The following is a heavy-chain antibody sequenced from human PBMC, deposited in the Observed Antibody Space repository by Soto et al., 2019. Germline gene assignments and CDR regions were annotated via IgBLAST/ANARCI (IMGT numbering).Heavy chain of an antibody. D-gene: IGHD3-10*01. CDR1: GFTFSSYW. CDR2: INSDGSST. V-gene: IGHV3-74*01. J-gene: IGHJ6*02. Sequence: EVQLVESGGGLVQPGGSLRLSCAASGFTFSSYWMHWVRQAPGKGLVWVSRINSDGSSTSYADSVKGRFTISRDNAKNTLYLQMNSLRAEDTAVYYCARVYYSYWPYYYYGMDVWGQGTTVTVSS. CDR3: ARVYYSYWPYYYYGMDV.